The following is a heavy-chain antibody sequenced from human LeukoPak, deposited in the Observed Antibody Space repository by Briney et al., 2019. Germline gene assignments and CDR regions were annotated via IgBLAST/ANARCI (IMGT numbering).Heavy chain of an antibody. CDR1: GFTFSSYS. J-gene: IGHJ4*02. D-gene: IGHD3-22*01. Sequence: GGSLRLSCAASGFTFSSYSMNWGRQAPGKGLMWVARIKSDGSTIYADSVQGRFTISRDNAKNTLYLQMNSLRAEDTAVYYCARDGVTYYDSSGYIYWGQGTLVTVSS. CDR2: IKSDGST. V-gene: IGHV3-74*01. CDR3: ARDGVTYYDSSGYIY.